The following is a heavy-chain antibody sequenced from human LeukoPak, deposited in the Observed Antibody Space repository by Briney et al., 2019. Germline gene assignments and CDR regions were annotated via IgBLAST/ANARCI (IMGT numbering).Heavy chain of an antibody. CDR2: INPNTGGT. CDR3: ARIHQYYSDGNGYYER. V-gene: IGHV1-2*02. CDR1: LYCFTVNY. Sequence: GAAVKVSRKPSLYCFTVNYIYWVRQAPGQGLEWMGWINPNTGGTNYAQKFQGRVTMTRDTSISTAYMELRSLRSDDTAVYYCARIHQYYSDGNGYYERWGQGTLVTVSP. J-gene: IGHJ4*02. D-gene: IGHD3-22*01.